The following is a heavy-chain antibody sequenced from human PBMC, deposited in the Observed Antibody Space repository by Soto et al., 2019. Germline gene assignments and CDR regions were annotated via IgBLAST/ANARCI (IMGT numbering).Heavy chain of an antibody. CDR2: TRNKANSYTT. D-gene: IGHD1-7*01. CDR1: GFTFSDHY. J-gene: IGHJ4*02. V-gene: IGHV3-72*01. Sequence: GGSLRLSCAASGFTFSDHYMDWVRQAPGKGLEWVGRTRNKANSYTTEYAASVKGRFTISRDDSKNSLYLQMNSLKTEDTAVYYCARESERELYYFDYWGQGTLVTVSS. CDR3: ARESERELYYFDY.